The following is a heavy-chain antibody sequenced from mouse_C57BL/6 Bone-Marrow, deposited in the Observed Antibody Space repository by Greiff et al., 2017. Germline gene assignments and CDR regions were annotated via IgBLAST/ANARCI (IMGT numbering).Heavy chain of an antibody. CDR1: GYTFTSYW. CDR2: IDPSDSYT. CDR3: ARIYYDYEDYYAMDY. D-gene: IGHD2-4*01. V-gene: IGHV1-69*01. J-gene: IGHJ4*01. Sequence: QVQLQQPGAELVMPGASVKLSCKASGYTFTSYWMHWVKQRPGQGLEWIGEIDPSDSYTNYNQKFKGKATLTADKSSSTAYMQLSSLTSEDSAVYYCARIYYDYEDYYAMDYWGQGTSVTVSS.